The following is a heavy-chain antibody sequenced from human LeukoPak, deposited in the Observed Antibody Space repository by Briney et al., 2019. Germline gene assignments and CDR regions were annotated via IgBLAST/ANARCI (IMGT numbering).Heavy chain of an antibody. Sequence: PGGSLRLSCAASGFTFNNYAMSWVRQAPGKGLGWVSGIFGSGGDTYYADSVKGRFTISRDNSKNTLYLQMNSLRAEDTAVYYCAKTIVGATRGHFDYWGQGTLVTVSS. CDR3: AKTIVGATRGHFDY. CDR2: IFGSGGDT. J-gene: IGHJ4*02. CDR1: GFTFNNYA. V-gene: IGHV3-23*01. D-gene: IGHD1-26*01.